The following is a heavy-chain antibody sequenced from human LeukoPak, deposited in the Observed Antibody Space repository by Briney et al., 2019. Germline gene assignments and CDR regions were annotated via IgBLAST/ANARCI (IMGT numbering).Heavy chain of an antibody. CDR2: IYHSGST. V-gene: IGHV4-38-2*02. CDR1: GYSISSGDY. CDR3: ARVPSDDDFWSGYLSYFDY. Sequence: PAETLSLTSTVSGYSISSGDYWGWIRQPPGKGLEWIGSIYHSGSTYYNPSLKSRVTISVDTSKNQVSLILTSVIAADTAVYYCARVPSDDDFWSGYLSYFDYWGQGNLVTVSS. J-gene: IGHJ4*02. D-gene: IGHD3-3*01.